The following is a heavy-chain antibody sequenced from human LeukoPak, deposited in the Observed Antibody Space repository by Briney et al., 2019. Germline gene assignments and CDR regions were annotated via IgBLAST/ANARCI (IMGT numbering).Heavy chain of an antibody. J-gene: IGHJ4*02. CDR1: GFTFSSYA. CDR3: ARGLQSGTQRGYFDY. V-gene: IGHV3-30-3*01. D-gene: IGHD3-10*01. Sequence: GGSLRLSCAVSGFTFSSYAMHWVRQAPGKGLEWVAVISYDGSNKYYADSVKGRFTISRDNSNNTLYLQMNSLRAEDTAVYYCARGLQSGTQRGYFDYWGQGTLVTVSS. CDR2: ISYDGSNK.